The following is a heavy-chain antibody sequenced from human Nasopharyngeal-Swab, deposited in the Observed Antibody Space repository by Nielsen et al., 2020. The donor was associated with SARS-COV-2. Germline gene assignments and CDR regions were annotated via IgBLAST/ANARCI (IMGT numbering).Heavy chain of an antibody. D-gene: IGHD1-26*01. Sequence: SDTLSLTCAAYGASFTGYYWSWIRQPPAKGLQRIGEINHSGSTNYNPSLKSRVTISVDTSKNQFSLKLSSVTAADTAVYYCAHYSSGSLSSPRGRGYFDYWGQGTLITVSS. CDR1: GASFTGYY. CDR2: INHSGST. J-gene: IGHJ4*02. V-gene: IGHV4-34*01. CDR3: AHYSSGSLSSPRGRGYFDY.